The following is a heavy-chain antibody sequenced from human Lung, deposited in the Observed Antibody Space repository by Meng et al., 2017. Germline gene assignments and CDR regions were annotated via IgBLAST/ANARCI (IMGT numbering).Heavy chain of an antibody. J-gene: IGHJ4*02. CDR1: GGSFSDYY. V-gene: IGHV4-34*01. CDR2: INHSGST. Sequence: QVPVMQVVDGLLKPSETLSLPCVFSGGSFSDYYWSWIRQPPGKVLEWIGEINHSGSTNYNPSLESRATISVDTSQNNLSLKLSSVTAADSAVYYCARGPTTMAHDFDYWGQGTLVTVSS. D-gene: IGHD4-11*01. CDR3: ARGPTTMAHDFDY.